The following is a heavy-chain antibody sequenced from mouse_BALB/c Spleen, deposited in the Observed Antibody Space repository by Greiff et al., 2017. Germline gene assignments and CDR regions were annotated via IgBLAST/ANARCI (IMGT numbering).Heavy chain of an antibody. CDR2: IRNKANGYTT. V-gene: IGHV7-3*02. Sequence: DVKLVESGGGLVQPGGSLRLSCATSGFTFTDYYMSWVRQPPGKALEWLGFIRNKANGYTTEYSVSVKGRFTISRDNYQSILYLQMNTLRAEDSATYYCARDPIAGFAYWGQGTLVTVSA. CDR1: GFTFTDYY. J-gene: IGHJ3*01. CDR3: ARDPIAGFAY.